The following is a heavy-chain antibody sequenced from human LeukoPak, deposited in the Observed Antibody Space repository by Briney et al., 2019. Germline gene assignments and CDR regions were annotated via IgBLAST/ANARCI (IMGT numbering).Heavy chain of an antibody. J-gene: IGHJ4*02. Sequence: SETLSLTCTVSGGSITSSFYSWGWIRQPPGKGLEWIGTIYNSGSTYYNPSLKSRVAISVDTSKNQFSLKLSSVTAADTTIYYCARPSGSTWYGDYWGQGTLVTVSS. CDR2: IYNSGST. CDR3: ARPSGSTWYGDY. CDR1: GGSITSSFYS. D-gene: IGHD6-13*01. V-gene: IGHV4-39*01.